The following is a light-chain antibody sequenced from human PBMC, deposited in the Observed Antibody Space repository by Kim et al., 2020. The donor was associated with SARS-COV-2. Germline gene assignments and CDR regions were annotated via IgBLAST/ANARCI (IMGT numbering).Light chain of an antibody. CDR1: QSIIGY. V-gene: IGKV1-39*01. J-gene: IGKJ1*01. CDR3: QQSYSTPRT. CDR2: AAS. Sequence: VVDRVTITCRASQSIIGYLNWYQQKPEKAPKVLVYAASNLQSGVPSSFSGSGSGTDFTLPISSLQPEDFATYYCQQSYSTPRTFGQGTKVDIQ.